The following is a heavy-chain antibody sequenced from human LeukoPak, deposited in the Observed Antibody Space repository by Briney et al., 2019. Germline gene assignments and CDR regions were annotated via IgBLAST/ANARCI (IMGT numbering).Heavy chain of an antibody. Sequence: GESLKISCKGSGYTFTDYWIGWVRQMPGKGLEWMGLIYPDDSNTRYSPSFQGQVTISADKSISTAYLQWSSLKASDIAMYYCVRQEGAGTDFWGQGTLVTVSS. CDR3: VRQEGAGTDF. J-gene: IGHJ4*02. CDR1: GYTFTDYW. CDR2: IYPDDSNT. D-gene: IGHD6-19*01. V-gene: IGHV5-51*01.